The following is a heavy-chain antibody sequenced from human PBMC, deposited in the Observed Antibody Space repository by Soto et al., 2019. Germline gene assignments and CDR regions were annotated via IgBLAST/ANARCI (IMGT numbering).Heavy chain of an antibody. Sequence: PGGSLRLSCAASGFTFSSYWMSWVRQAPGKGLEWVANIKQDGSEKYYVDSVKGRFTISRDNAKNSLYLQMNSLRAEDTAVYYCARETNYDFWSGSSYWFDPWGQGTLVTVS. D-gene: IGHD3-3*01. J-gene: IGHJ5*02. V-gene: IGHV3-7*01. CDR1: GFTFSSYW. CDR2: IKQDGSEK. CDR3: ARETNYDFWSGSSYWFDP.